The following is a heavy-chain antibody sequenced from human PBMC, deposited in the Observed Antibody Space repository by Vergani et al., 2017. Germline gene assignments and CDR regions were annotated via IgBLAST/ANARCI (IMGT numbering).Heavy chain of an antibody. J-gene: IGHJ3*02. CDR2: IYGGGST. D-gene: IGHD6-13*01. Sequence: EVQLVESGGGLVQPGGSLRLSCAASGFPVSRNYMSWVRQAPGKGLEWVSVIYGGGSTYYADSVKGRFSISRDNSKNTLYLQMNSLRAEDTAVYYCAREKIAAGDAFVIWDQGTMVTVSS. V-gene: IGHV3-66*02. CDR1: GFPVSRNY. CDR3: AREKIAAGDAFVI.